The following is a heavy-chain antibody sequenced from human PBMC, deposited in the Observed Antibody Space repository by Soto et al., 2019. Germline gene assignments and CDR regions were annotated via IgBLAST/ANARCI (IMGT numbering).Heavy chain of an antibody. V-gene: IGHV3-30*18. CDR1: GFTFFSFG. CDR2: ISHDGTRE. CDR3: AKDREPYSRSWPYY. Sequence: QVQLVESGGGVVQPGGSLRLSCAASGFTFFSFGMHWVRQAPGKGLEWVALISHDGTREYYADSVKGRFTISRDKSKNTLYVQMNSLRVEDTAVYYCAKDREPYSRSWPYYWGQGTLVTVSS. D-gene: IGHD6-13*01. J-gene: IGHJ4*02.